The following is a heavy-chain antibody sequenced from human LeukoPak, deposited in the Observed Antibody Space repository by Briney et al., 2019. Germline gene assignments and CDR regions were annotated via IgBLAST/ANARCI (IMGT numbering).Heavy chain of an antibody. J-gene: IGHJ4*02. CDR1: GFTFEDYG. CDR2: INWNGGST. D-gene: IGHD3-22*01. Sequence: GGSLRLSCAASGFTFEDYGMSWVRQAPGKGLEWVSGINWNGGSTGYADSVKGRFTISRDNAKNSLYLQMNSLRAEDTALYYCARGGYYYDSSGYGYWGQGTLVTVSS. V-gene: IGHV3-20*04. CDR3: ARGGYYYDSSGYGY.